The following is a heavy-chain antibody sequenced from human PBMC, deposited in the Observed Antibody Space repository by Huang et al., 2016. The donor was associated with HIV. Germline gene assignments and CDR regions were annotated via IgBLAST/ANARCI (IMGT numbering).Heavy chain of an antibody. D-gene: IGHD5-12*01. V-gene: IGHV1-2*02. CDR1: GYTFADYF. Sequence: QVQLVQSGAEVKKPGASVKVSCKPSGYTFADYFIHWVRQAPGQGLGWMAWLNPKNGATNYAQKFLGRVTVTGDTSINTAYMEFSGLTSDDTANYYCTRDGVAPDEEFDYWGQGTLIIVSS. CDR3: TRDGVAPDEEFDY. J-gene: IGHJ4*02. CDR2: LNPKNGAT.